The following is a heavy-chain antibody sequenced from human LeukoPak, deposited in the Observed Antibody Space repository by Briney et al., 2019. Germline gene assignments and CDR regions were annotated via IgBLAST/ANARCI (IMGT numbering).Heavy chain of an antibody. J-gene: IGHJ4*02. V-gene: IGHV3-23*01. CDR3: AKDLQIWFGELLSTFDY. D-gene: IGHD3-10*01. Sequence: GGSLSLSCAVSGFTFSHTWISWVRQAPGKGLEWVSANSGSGGSTYYADSVKGRFTISRDNSKNTLYLQMNCLRAEDTAVYYCAKDLQIWFGELLSTFDYWGQGTLVTVSS. CDR2: NSGSGGST. CDR1: GFTFSHTW.